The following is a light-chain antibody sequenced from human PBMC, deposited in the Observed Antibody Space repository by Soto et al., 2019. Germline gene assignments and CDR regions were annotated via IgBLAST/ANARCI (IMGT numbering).Light chain of an antibody. CDR3: QQYNNWRT. V-gene: IGKV3-15*01. Sequence: IVITQSPATLSVSPGERATLSCRASQSVSSNLAWYEQKPGQAPRLLIYGVSTSATGIPARFSGSGSGTEFTLTISSLQSEDFAVYYCQQYNNWRTIGQGTKVDIK. CDR1: QSVSSN. CDR2: GVS. J-gene: IGKJ1*01.